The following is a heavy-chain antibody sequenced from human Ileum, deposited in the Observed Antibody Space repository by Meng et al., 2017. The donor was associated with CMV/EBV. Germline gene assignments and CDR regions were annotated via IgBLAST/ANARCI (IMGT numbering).Heavy chain of an antibody. Sequence: FTFSEYAMGWVRQAPEKGLEWVSAISDSGESTYHADSVKGRFTISRDNSNNMLYLQMNSLRADDTGVYYCARANVRYCLGAICYPLDSWGQGTLVTVSS. CDR2: ISDSGEST. CDR1: FTFSEYA. D-gene: IGHD2-2*01. V-gene: IGHV3-23*01. CDR3: ARANVRYCLGAICYPLDS. J-gene: IGHJ4*02.